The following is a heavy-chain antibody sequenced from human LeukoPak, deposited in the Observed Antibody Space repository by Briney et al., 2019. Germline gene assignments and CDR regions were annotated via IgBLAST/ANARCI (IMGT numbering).Heavy chain of an antibody. CDR1: GGSISSSSYY. D-gene: IGHD2-2*02. CDR3: ARQSDYCSSTSCYKFFDY. J-gene: IGHJ4*02. Sequence: SETLSLTCTVSGGSISSSSYYWGWIRQPPGKGLEWIGSIYYSGSTYYNPSLKSRVTISVDTSKNQFSLKLSSVTAADTAVYYCARQSDYCSSTSCYKFFDYWGQGTQVTVSS. V-gene: IGHV4-39*01. CDR2: IYYSGST.